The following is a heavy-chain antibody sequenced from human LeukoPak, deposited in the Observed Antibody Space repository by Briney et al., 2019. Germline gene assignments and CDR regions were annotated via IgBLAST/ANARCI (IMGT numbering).Heavy chain of an antibody. V-gene: IGHV4-34*01. J-gene: IGHJ6*03. D-gene: IGHD3-22*01. CDR2: INHSGST. CDR1: GGSFSGYY. CDR3: ARGRAYYDSSGYYGYYYYYMDV. Sequence: SETLSLTCAVYGGSFSGYYWSWIRQPPGKGLEWIGEINHSGSTNYNPSLKSRVTISVDTSKNQFSLKPSSVTAADTAVYYCARGRAYYDSSGYYGYYYYYMDVWGKGTTVTVSS.